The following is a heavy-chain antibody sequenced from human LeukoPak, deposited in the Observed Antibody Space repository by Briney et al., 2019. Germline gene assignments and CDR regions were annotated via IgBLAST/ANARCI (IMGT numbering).Heavy chain of an antibody. CDR1: GFTFSSYA. CDR2: ISYDGSNK. D-gene: IGHD5-12*01. CDR3: ARGDIVATTQFDY. V-gene: IGHV3-30*04. J-gene: IGHJ4*02. Sequence: PGGSLRLSCAASGFTFSSYAMHWVRQAPGKGLEWVAVISYDGSNKYYADSVKGRFTISRDNSKNTLYLQMNSLRAEDTAVYYCARGDIVATTQFDYWGQGTLVTVSS.